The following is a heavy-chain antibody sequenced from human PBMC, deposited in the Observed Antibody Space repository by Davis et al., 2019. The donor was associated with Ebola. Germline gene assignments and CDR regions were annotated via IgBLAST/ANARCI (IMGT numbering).Heavy chain of an antibody. Sequence: PGGSLRLSCAASGFTFSSYWMHWVRQAPGKGLVWVSRIATDGSMTGYGDSVQGRFTISRDNAKNSLYLQMNSLRAEDTAVYYCARALGGEDDWGQGTLVTVSS. CDR3: ARALGGEDD. J-gene: IGHJ4*02. CDR2: IATDGSMT. CDR1: GFTFSSYW. V-gene: IGHV3-74*01. D-gene: IGHD3-16*01.